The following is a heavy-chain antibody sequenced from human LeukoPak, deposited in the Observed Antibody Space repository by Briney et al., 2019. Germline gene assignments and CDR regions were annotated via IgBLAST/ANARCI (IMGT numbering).Heavy chain of an antibody. V-gene: IGHV3-23*01. CDR1: GFTFSSYT. CDR2: ITTGDGNT. Sequence: GGSLRLSCTASGFTFSSYTMAWVRQAPGKGLKWVSTITTGDGNTYYADSVKGRFTVSRDDSKNTLYLQMNSLRAEDTAVYYCAKDGGLWVSAHWGDSWGRGTLVTVSS. D-gene: IGHD7-27*01. CDR3: AKDGGLWVSAHWGDS. J-gene: IGHJ4*02.